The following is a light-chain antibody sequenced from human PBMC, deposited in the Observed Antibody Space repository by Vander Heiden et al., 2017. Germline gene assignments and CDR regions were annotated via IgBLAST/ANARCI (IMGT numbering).Light chain of an antibody. J-gene: IGKJ4*01. Sequence: DIQMTQSPSSLCASVGDRVTITCRASQSISSYLNWYQQKPGKAPKLLIYAASSLQSGVPSRFSGSGSGTDFTLTISSLQPEDFATYYCQQSYSTPPTFGGGTKVEIK. V-gene: IGKV1-39*01. CDR2: AAS. CDR3: QQSYSTPPT. CDR1: QSISSY.